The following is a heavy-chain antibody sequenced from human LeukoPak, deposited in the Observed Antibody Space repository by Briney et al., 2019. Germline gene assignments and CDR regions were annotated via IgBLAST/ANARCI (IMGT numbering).Heavy chain of an antibody. D-gene: IGHD4-17*01. CDR1: GFTFSTYA. J-gene: IGHJ4*02. V-gene: IGHV3-23*01. Sequence: GGSLRLSCAASGFTFSTYAMSWVRQAPGEGLEWVSAISGSGYSTYYADSVKGRFTISRDNSKNTLFLQMNSLRAEDTAIYYCAKAHFDYGDYLPFDYWGQGSLVTVSS. CDR3: AKAHFDYGDYLPFDY. CDR2: ISGSGYST.